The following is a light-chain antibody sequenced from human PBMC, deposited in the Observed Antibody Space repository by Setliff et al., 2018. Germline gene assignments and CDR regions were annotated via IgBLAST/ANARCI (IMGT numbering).Light chain of an antibody. CDR1: SSDIGDSKY. CDR3: SSYGSSTLL. J-gene: IGLJ2*01. CDR2: DVS. V-gene: IGLV2-14*03. Sequence: QSALTQPASVSGSPGQSITISCTGTSSDIGDSKYVSWYQQHPGKAPELLIFDVSVRPSGVSNRFSGSKSGNTASLSISGLQAEDEAEYYCSSYGSSTLLFGGGTKVTVL.